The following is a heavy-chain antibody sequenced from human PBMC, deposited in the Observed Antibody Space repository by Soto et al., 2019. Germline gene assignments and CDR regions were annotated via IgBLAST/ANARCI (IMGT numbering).Heavy chain of an antibody. V-gene: IGHV1-18*01. D-gene: IGHD5-18*01. CDR2: ISAYNGNT. J-gene: IGHJ4*02. CDR3: ARVSSTAMVDLYYFDY. Sequence: GASVKVSCKASGYTFTSYGISWVRQAPGQGLEWMGWISAYNGNTNYAQKLQGRVTMTTDTSTSTAYMELRSLRSDDTAVYYCARVSSTAMVDLYYFDYWGQGTLVTVSS. CDR1: GYTFTSYG.